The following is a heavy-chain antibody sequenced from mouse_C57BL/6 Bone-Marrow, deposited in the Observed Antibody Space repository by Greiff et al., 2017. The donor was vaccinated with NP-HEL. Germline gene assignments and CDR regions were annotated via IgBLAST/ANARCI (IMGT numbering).Heavy chain of an antibody. CDR3: ARGYYGSSPFAY. CDR2: IDPSDSET. Sequence: QVQLQQSGAELVRPGSSVKLSCKASGYTFTSYWMHWVKQRPIQGLEWIGNIDPSDSETHYNQKFKDKATLTVDKSSSTAYMQLSSLTSEDSAVYYCARGYYGSSPFAYWGQGTLVTVSA. V-gene: IGHV1-52*01. J-gene: IGHJ3*01. CDR1: GYTFTSYW. D-gene: IGHD1-1*01.